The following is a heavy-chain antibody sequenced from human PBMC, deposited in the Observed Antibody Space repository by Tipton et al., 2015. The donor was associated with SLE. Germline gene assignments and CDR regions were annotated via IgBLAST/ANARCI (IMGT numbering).Heavy chain of an antibody. D-gene: IGHD4-23*01. CDR1: GYNFTSHC. V-gene: IGHV5-51*03. CDR2: IFPSDSDT. J-gene: IGHJ3*02. Sequence: VQLVQSGAEVKKPGESLKISCKGSGYNFTSHCIGWVRQMPGKGLEWMGIIFPSDSDTRYSPSFQGQVTISADKSISTAYLQWSSLKASDTAMYYCARYDYYGNSDAFDIWGQGTMVTVSS. CDR3: ARYDYYGNSDAFDI.